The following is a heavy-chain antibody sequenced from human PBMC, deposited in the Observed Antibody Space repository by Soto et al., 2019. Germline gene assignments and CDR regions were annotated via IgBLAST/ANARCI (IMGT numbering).Heavy chain of an antibody. Sequence: SETLSLTCTVSGGSISGYIWTWIRQTPRKGLQWIGQINHSGSSIYNPSLKNRVTISTMSNNKFSLELSSVTAADTAVYYCTRGLFNGSSYSGSWYYFDSWGQGTMVTVSS. CDR3: TRGLFNGSSYSGSWYYFDS. J-gene: IGHJ4*02. CDR1: GGSISGYI. V-gene: IGHV4-34*01. D-gene: IGHD1-26*01. CDR2: INHSGSS.